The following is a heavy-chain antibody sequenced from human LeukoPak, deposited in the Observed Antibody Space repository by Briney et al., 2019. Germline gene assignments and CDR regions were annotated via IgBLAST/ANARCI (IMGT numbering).Heavy chain of an antibody. D-gene: IGHD6-13*01. J-gene: IGHJ6*03. Sequence: PGGSLRLSCAASGFTFSGSAMHWVRQASGKGLEWVGRIRSKANSYATAYAASVKGRFTISRDDSKNTAYLQMNSLKTEDTPVYYCTRRGSSSWYNYMDVWGKGTTVTVSS. CDR3: TRRGSSSWYNYMDV. CDR1: GFTFSGSA. CDR2: IRSKANSYAT. V-gene: IGHV3-73*01.